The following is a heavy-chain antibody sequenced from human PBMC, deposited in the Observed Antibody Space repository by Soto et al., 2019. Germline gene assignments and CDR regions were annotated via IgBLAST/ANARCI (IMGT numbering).Heavy chain of an antibody. CDR1: PITVYNFAA. Sequence: EMQLLESGGGLGQPGGSLRLSCVASPITVYNFAAMSWVRQTPERGLEWVSTISGRGDHRYYADSVKGRFTISRDNSKNRLYLQMDGLRVDETAVYYWAKGRALENHTPFGMDVWGQGTTVTV. CDR3: AKGRALENHTPFGMDV. V-gene: IGHV3-23*01. D-gene: IGHD3-10*01. CDR2: ISGRGDHR. J-gene: IGHJ6*02.